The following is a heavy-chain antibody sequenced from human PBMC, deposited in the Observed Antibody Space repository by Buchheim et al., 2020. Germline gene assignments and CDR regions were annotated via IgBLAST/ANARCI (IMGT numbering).Heavy chain of an antibody. V-gene: IGHV5-51*01. Sequence: EVQLVQSGAEVKKPGESLRISCEGSGYSFSTYWIAWVRQMPGKGLECMGIIYPGDSDTRYSPSFQGQVTMSVDKSINTAYLQWRSLKASDTAMYYCARLPQWLVLGTIFDYWGQGTL. CDR2: IYPGDSDT. J-gene: IGHJ4*02. CDR3: ARLPQWLVLGTIFDY. D-gene: IGHD6-19*01. CDR1: GYSFSTYW.